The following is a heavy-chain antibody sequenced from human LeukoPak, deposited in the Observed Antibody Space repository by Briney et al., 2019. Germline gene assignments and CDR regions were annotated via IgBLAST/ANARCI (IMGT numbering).Heavy chain of an antibody. V-gene: IGHV4-39*01. CDR2: IYYSGST. Sequence: PSETLSLTCTVSGGSISSSSYYWGWIRQPPGQGLEWIGSIYYSGSTYYNPSLKSRVTISVDTSKNQFSLKLSSVTAADTAVYYRARSLRELWPSNWFDPWGQGTLVTVSS. CDR1: GGSISSSSYY. J-gene: IGHJ5*02. CDR3: ARSLRELWPSNWFDP. D-gene: IGHD1-26*01.